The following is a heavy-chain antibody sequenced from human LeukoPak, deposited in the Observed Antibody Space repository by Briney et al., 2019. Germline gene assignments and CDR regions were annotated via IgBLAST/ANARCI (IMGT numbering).Heavy chain of an antibody. J-gene: IGHJ1*01. D-gene: IGHD2-2*01. CDR1: GFTFSAYV. V-gene: IGHV3-23*01. CDR2: VSGSGGNT. Sequence: GGSLRLSCAASGFTFSAYVMSWVRQAPGKGLEWVSAVSGSGGNTYSADSVKGRFTISRDNSKNTLYLQMNSLRAEDTAVYYCAKGPPGDCSSTSCYALRYFQHWGQGTLVTVSS. CDR3: AKGPPGDCSSTSCYALRYFQH.